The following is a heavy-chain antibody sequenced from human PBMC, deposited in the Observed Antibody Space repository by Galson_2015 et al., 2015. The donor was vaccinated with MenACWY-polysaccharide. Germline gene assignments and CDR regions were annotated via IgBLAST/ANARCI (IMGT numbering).Heavy chain of an antibody. CDR3: ARVRYSTGKYQFDY. V-gene: IGHV3-23*01. D-gene: IGHD2-2*01. J-gene: IGHJ4*02. Sequence: SLRLSCAASGFTFSNYAMSWVRQAPGKGLEWVSTIGGRGSNTHYADPVKGRFTISRDNSKNTLSLQMNSLRAEDTAVYYCARVRYSTGKYQFDYWGQGTLVAVSS. CDR2: IGGRGSNT. CDR1: GFTFSNYA.